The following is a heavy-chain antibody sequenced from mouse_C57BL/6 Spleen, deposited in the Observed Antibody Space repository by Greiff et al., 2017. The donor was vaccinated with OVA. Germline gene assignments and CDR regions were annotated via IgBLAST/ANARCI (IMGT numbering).Heavy chain of an antibody. J-gene: IGHJ2*01. D-gene: IGHD1-1*01. V-gene: IGHV1-82*01. CDR1: GYAFSSSW. CDR2: IYPGDGDT. Sequence: QVQLQQSGPELVKPGASVKISCKASGYAFSSSWMNWVKQRPGKGLEWIGRIYPGDGDTNYNGKFKGKATLTADKSSSTAYMQLSSLTSEDSAVYVCARDYYCSSSFDYWGQGTTLTVSS. CDR3: ARDYYCSSSFDY.